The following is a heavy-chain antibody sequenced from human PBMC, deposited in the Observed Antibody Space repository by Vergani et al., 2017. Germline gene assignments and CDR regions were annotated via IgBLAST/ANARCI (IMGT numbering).Heavy chain of an antibody. J-gene: IGHJ2*01. V-gene: IGHV5-51*01. CDR3: ARQKGYCSSTSCWYFDL. CDR1: GYSFTSYW. CDR2: IYPGDSDT. D-gene: IGHD2-2*01. Sequence: EVQLVQSGAEVKTPGESLKISCKGSGYSFTSYWIGWVRQMPGKGLEWMGIIYPGDSDTRYSPSFQGQVTISADKSISTAYLQWSSLKASDTAMYYCARQKGYCSSTSCWYFDLWGRGTLVTVSS.